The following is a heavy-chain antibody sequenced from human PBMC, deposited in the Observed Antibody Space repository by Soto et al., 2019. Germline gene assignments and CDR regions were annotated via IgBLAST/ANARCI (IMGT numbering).Heavy chain of an antibody. CDR3: ARVVPELRNFYYYYYGMDV. D-gene: IGHD1-26*01. CDR1: GYTFTSYD. CDR2: MNPNSGNT. V-gene: IGHV1-8*01. Sequence: ASVKVSCKASGYTFTSYDINWVRQATGQGLEWMGWMNPNSGNTGYAQKFQGRVTMTRNTSISTAYMELSSLRSEDTAVYYCARVVPELRNFYYYYYGMDVWSQGTTVTVSS. J-gene: IGHJ6*02.